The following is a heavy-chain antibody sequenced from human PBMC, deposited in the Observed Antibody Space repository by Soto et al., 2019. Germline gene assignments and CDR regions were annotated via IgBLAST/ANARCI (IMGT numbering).Heavy chain of an antibody. Sequence: QLQLQESGSGLVKPSQTLSLTCAVSGGSISSGGYSWSWIRQPPGKGLEWIGYIYHSGSTYYNPSLKRRLTISVDRSKNQFSLKLSYVTAADTAVYYCARENNVLPGGYFDYWGQGTLVTVSS. D-gene: IGHD3-10*01. J-gene: IGHJ4*02. CDR1: GGSISSGGYS. CDR3: ARENNVLPGGYFDY. CDR2: IYHSGST. V-gene: IGHV4-30-2*01.